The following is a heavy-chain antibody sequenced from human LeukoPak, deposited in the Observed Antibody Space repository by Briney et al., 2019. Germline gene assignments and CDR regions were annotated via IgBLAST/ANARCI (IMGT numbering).Heavy chain of an antibody. J-gene: IGHJ4*02. V-gene: IGHV3-7*01. CDR1: GFTFSSYW. CDR3: ARDKIYYFDY. Sequence: PGGSLRLSCTASGFTFSSYWRSWVRQAPGKGLEWVANIKQDGSEKYYVDSVKGRFTISRDNAKNSLYLQMNSLRAEDTAVYYCARDKIYYFDYWGQGTLVTVSS. CDR2: IKQDGSEK.